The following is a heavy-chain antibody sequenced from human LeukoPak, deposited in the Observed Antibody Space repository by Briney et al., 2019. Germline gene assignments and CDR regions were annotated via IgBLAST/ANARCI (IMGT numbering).Heavy chain of an antibody. D-gene: IGHD2-2*01. CDR2: INPNSGGT. Sequence: ASVKVSCKASGYTFTGYYMHWVRQAPGQGLEWMGWINPNSGGTNYAQKFQGRVTMTRDTSISTAYMELRSLRSDDTAVYYCARDTCSSTSCYGRGYNWFDPWGQGTLVTVSS. CDR1: GYTFTGYY. J-gene: IGHJ5*02. CDR3: ARDTCSSTSCYGRGYNWFDP. V-gene: IGHV1-2*02.